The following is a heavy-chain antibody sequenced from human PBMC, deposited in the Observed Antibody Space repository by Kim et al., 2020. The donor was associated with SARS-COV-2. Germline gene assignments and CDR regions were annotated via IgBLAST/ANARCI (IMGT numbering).Heavy chain of an antibody. V-gene: IGHV3-74*01. CDR3: TRDGVDAFDI. CDR2: ISADGSNT. J-gene: IGHJ3*02. D-gene: IGHD3-10*01. Sequence: GGSLRLSCAASGFTFSSHYMHWVRQAPGKGLVWVSHISADGSNTNYEDSLKGRFTISRDNAKNMLYLQMNSLRVEDTAVYYCTRDGVDAFDIWGQGTSLTVSS. CDR1: GFTFSSHY.